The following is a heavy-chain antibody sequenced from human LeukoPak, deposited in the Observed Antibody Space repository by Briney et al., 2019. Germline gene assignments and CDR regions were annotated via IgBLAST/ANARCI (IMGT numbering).Heavy chain of an antibody. V-gene: IGHV4-39*01. Sequence: SEALSLTCTVSGGSVSSSFYYWGWIRQPPGKGLEWIGSMYFSGSTHYNPSLKSRVTISVDTSKNQFSLKLTSVTAADTAVYYCANAASYSVDYWGQGTLVTVSS. CDR1: GGSVSSSFYY. J-gene: IGHJ4*02. CDR3: ANAASYSVDY. CDR2: MYFSGST. D-gene: IGHD1-26*01.